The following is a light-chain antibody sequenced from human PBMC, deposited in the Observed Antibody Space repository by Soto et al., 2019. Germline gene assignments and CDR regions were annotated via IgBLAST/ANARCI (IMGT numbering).Light chain of an antibody. V-gene: IGLV2-14*01. J-gene: IGLJ2*01. CDR2: EVS. Sequence: QSALTQPASVSGSPGQSITISCTGTTSNVGGYKYVSWYQQQPGKAPKLMIYEVSNRPSGVSNRFSGSKSGNTASLTISGLRAKDEANYYCTSYTTSSTMVFGGGTKLTV. CDR1: TSNVGGYKY. CDR3: TSYTTSSTMV.